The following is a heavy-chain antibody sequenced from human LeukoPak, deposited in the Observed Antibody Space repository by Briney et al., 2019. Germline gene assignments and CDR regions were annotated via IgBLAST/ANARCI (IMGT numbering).Heavy chain of an antibody. Sequence: GGSLRLSCAASGFTFSSYGMHWVRQAPGKGLEWVAFIRYDGSNKYYADSVKGRFTISRDNSKNTLYLQMNSLRAEDTAVYYCARSDAYNKPTDYWGQGTLVTVSS. J-gene: IGHJ4*02. CDR2: IRYDGSNK. CDR1: GFTFSSYG. V-gene: IGHV3-30*02. CDR3: ARSDAYNKPTDY. D-gene: IGHD3-16*01.